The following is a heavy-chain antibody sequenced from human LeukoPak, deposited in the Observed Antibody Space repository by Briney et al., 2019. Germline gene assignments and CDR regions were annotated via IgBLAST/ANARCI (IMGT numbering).Heavy chain of an antibody. D-gene: IGHD3-3*01. Sequence: ASVKGSCKTSGYTFTDYYIHWVRQAPGQGLEWMGRIIPIFGTANYAQKFQGRVTITTDESTSTAYMELSSLRSEDTAVYYCATERYDFWSGYYLQWGQGTLVTVSS. J-gene: IGHJ4*02. V-gene: IGHV1-69*05. CDR2: IIPIFGTA. CDR1: GYTFTDYY. CDR3: ATERYDFWSGYYLQ.